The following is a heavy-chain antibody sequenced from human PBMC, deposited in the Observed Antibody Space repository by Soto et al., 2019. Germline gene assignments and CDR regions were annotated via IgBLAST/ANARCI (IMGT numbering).Heavy chain of an antibody. J-gene: IGHJ3*02. V-gene: IGHV3-33*01. CDR1: GFSFSSHA. CDR2: IWYDGSNR. Sequence: QVQLVESGGGVVQPGMSLRLSCATSGFSFSSHAMHWVRQAPGKGLEWVAQIWYDGSNRYYADSMRGRFTISRDFFKNTAFPQMDSLRAEDTAVYYCARDGQNLAPYAFDMWGQGTLVTVSS. CDR3: ARDGQNLAPYAFDM.